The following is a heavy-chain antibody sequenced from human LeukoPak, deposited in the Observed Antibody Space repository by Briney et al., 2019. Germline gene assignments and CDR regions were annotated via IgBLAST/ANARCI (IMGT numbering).Heavy chain of an antibody. J-gene: IGHJ6*03. V-gene: IGHV3-20*04. D-gene: IGHD3-3*01. CDR1: GFTFSSYA. CDR3: ARSGSGYYPFYYYMDV. Sequence: GGSLRLSCAASGFTFSSYAMSWVRQAPGKGLEWVSGINWNGGSTGYADSVKGRFTISRDNAKNSLYLQMNSLRAEDTALYYCARSGSGYYPFYYYMDVWGKGTTVTVSS. CDR2: INWNGGST.